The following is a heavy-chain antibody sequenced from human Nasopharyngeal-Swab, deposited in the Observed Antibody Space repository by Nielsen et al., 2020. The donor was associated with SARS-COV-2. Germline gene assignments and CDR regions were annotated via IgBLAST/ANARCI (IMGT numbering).Heavy chain of an antibody. J-gene: IGHJ6*02. CDR1: GGSISSGGYY. CDR3: ARDGYGSGGMDV. Sequence: SETLSLTCTVSGGSISSGGYYWSWISQHPGKGLEWIGYIYYSGSTYYNPSLKSRVTISVDTSKNQFSLKLSSVTAADTAVYYCARDGYGSGGMDVWGQGTTVTVSS. CDR2: IYYSGST. V-gene: IGHV4-31*03. D-gene: IGHD3-10*01.